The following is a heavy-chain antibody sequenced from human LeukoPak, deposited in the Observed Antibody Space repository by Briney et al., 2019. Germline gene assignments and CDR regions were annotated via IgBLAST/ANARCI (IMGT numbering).Heavy chain of an antibody. J-gene: IGHJ5*02. Sequence: KSSETLSLTCAVYGGSFSGYYWSWIRQPPGKGLEWFGEINHSGSTNYNPSLKSRVTISVDTSKNQFSLKPSSVTAADTAVYYCARHVRADFWSAQGWFDPWGQGTLVTVSS. CDR1: GGSFSGYY. CDR2: INHSGST. V-gene: IGHV4-34*01. D-gene: IGHD3-3*01. CDR3: ARHVRADFWSAQGWFDP.